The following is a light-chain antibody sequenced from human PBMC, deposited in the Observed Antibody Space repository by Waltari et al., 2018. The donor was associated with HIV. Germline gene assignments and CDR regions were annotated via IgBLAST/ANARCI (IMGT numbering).Light chain of an antibody. CDR3: QQYGTSPWT. Sequence: EVVFTQSPGTLSLSPGARVTLSCRASQSISSTYLAWYQQKLGQAPKFLIYGASSRATGIPDRFSGSGSGTDFTLTISRLEPEDFAVYYCQQYGTSPWTFGQGTRVEIK. CDR1: QSISSTY. CDR2: GAS. J-gene: IGKJ1*01. V-gene: IGKV3-20*01.